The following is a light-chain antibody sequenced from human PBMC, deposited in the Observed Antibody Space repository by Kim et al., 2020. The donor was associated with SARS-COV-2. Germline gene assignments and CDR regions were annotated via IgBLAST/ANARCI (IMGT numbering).Light chain of an antibody. Sequence: SATPGDKVSISCKASQDIDDDVNWYQQKPGEATILILQEGSTLVPGISPLFRGSGYGTDFTLTINNIESEDAAYYFCLQHDNFPYTFGQGTKLEI. CDR2: EGS. CDR3: LQHDNFPYT. CDR1: QDIDDD. J-gene: IGKJ2*01. V-gene: IGKV5-2*01.